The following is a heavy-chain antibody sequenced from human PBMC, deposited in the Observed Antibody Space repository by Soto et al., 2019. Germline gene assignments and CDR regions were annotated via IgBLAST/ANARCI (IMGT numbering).Heavy chain of an antibody. J-gene: IGHJ6*02. CDR3: AKDLYESETYTYYCGMDV. Sequence: PGGSLRLSCAASGFTFSRFGMHWVLQDPGKGLERVAVISHDGSNRFYADSGKGRFPISRDNSKNTLYLQMNSLRPEDTAVYYCAKDLYESETYTYYCGMDVWGQETTVTVSS. CDR1: GFTFSRFG. V-gene: IGHV3-30*18. CDR2: ISHDGSNR. D-gene: IGHD3-16*01.